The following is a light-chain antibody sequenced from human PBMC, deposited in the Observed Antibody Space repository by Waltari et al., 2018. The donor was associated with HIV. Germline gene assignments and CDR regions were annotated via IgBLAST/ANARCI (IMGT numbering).Light chain of an antibody. CDR2: KAS. J-gene: IGKJ3*01. Sequence: DIQMIQSPSHLSASVGDAVTINFRASHDIKSWLAWYQHKPRQAPKLLIYKASTLESGVSSRFSGAGSGTNFTFTIASLQVDDIATYYCQQYNTFSFTFGPGTTV. CDR3: QQYNTFSFT. V-gene: IGKV1-5*03. CDR1: HDIKSW.